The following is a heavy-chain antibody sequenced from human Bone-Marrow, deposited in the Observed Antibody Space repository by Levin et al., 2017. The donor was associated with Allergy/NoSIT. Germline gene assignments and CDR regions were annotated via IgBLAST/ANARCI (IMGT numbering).Heavy chain of an antibody. V-gene: IGHV3-30*18. D-gene: IGHD6-13*01. CDR3: VKDVDIAAAGRGNAFHI. J-gene: IGHJ3*02. CDR1: GFTFSNYA. CDR2: ISYDGSIQ. Sequence: GGSLRLSCAASGFTFSNYAMNWVRQAPGKGLEWVAVISYDGSIQYYGDSVKGRFTISRDNSKNTLYLQMNSLRAEDTAVYHCVKDVDIAAAGRGNAFHIWGQGTMVTVSS.